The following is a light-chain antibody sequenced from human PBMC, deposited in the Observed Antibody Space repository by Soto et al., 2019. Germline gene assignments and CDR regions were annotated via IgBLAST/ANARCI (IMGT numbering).Light chain of an antibody. CDR2: EVN. V-gene: IGLV2-14*02. Sequence: QSALTQPASVSGSPGQSITISCSGTYNLVSWYQQHPGKAPKLMIFEVNKRPSGVSYRFSGSKSGNTASLTISGLQAEDEADYYCTSYTISTTHVIFGGGTKLTVL. CDR3: TSYTISTTHVI. J-gene: IGLJ2*01. CDR1: YNL.